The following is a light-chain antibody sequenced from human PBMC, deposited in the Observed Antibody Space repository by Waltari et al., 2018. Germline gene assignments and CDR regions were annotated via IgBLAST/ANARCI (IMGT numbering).Light chain of an antibody. V-gene: IGKV3-15*01. CDR3: HQYNDWPWT. CDR2: AAS. CDR1: QSVRSK. Sequence: EIVMTQSPVTLSVSPGERATLSCRASQSVRSKLVWYQQKPGQAPRLLIYAASSRDTGIPARFSVSGSGTEFTLTISSLQSEDSAVYYCHQYNDWPWTVGQGTRVEIK. J-gene: IGKJ1*01.